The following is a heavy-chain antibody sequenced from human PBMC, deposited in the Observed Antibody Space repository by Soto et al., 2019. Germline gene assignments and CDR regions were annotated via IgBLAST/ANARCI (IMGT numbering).Heavy chain of an antibody. CDR3: AKATLFVNYFDY. Sequence: EVQLLESGGGFVQPGGSLRLSCAASGFTFSSYAMSWVRQAPRKGLEWVSEINSNGDDTYYADSVKGRFTISRDNSKSTLYLQMSSLTAEDTAIYYCAKATLFVNYFDYWGQGTLVTVSS. V-gene: IGHV3-23*01. J-gene: IGHJ4*02. D-gene: IGHD2-21*01. CDR2: INSNGDDT. CDR1: GFTFSSYA.